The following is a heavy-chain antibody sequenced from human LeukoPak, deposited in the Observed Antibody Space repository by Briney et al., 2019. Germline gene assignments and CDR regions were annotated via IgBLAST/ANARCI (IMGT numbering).Heavy chain of an antibody. V-gene: IGHV3-48*04. J-gene: IGHJ4*02. D-gene: IGHD3-10*01. CDR1: EFSFSNYW. CDR2: ISSSGSTI. Sequence: GGSLRLSCAVFEFSFSNYWMSWVRQAPGKGLEWVSYISSSGSTIYYADSVKGRFTISRDNAKNSLYLQMNSLRAEDTAVYYCARVKYYGSGSHSDYWGQGTLVTVSS. CDR3: ARVKYYGSGSHSDY.